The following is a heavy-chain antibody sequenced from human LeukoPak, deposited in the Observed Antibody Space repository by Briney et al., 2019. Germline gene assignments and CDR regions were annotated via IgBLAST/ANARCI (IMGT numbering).Heavy chain of an antibody. CDR2: INPNSGGT. CDR3: ARSEPGGGWYYFDY. D-gene: IGHD6-19*01. Sequence: GASVKVSCKASGYTFTGYYMHWVRQAPGQGLEWMGWINPNSGGTNYAQKFQGWVTTTRDTSISTAYMELSRLRSDDTAVYYCARSEPGGGWYYFDYWGQGTLVTVSS. CDR1: GYTFTGYY. V-gene: IGHV1-2*04. J-gene: IGHJ4*02.